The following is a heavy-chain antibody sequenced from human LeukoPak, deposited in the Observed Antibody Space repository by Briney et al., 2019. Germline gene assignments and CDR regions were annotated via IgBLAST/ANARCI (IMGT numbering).Heavy chain of an antibody. V-gene: IGHV3-33*01. CDR3: AREGPRGNSQFDY. Sequence: GRSLRLSCAASGFTFSSFGMYWVRQAPGKGLEWVAVIWYDGSNKYYADSVKGRLTISRDNSKNTLYLQMNSLRAEDTAVYYCAREGPRGNSQFDYWGQGTLVTVSS. CDR1: GFTFSSFG. D-gene: IGHD2/OR15-2a*01. J-gene: IGHJ4*02. CDR2: IWYDGSNK.